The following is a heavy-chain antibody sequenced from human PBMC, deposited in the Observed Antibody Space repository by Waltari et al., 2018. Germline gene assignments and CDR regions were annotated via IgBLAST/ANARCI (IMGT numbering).Heavy chain of an antibody. D-gene: IGHD6-19*01. V-gene: IGHV3-7*01. CDR1: GFTFSGYW. J-gene: IGHJ4*02. Sequence: EVQLVESGGGLVKPGGSLRLSCAASGFTFSGYWMSWVRQAPGKGLEWVANIKQDGSEKYYVDSVKGRFTISRDNAKNSLYLQMNSLRAEDTAVYYCASEPLSSGWYGYWGQGTLVTVSS. CDR3: ASEPLSSGWYGY. CDR2: IKQDGSEK.